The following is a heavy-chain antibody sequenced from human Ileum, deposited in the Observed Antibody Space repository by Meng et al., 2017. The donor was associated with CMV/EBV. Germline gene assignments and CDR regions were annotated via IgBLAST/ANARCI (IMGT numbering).Heavy chain of an antibody. V-gene: IGHV4-30-4*08. CDR3: ARDRRHCSSTNCYWIFDN. CDR2: ISYSGNT. CDR1: ISSSDYY. D-gene: IGHD2-2*01. Sequence: ISSSDYYWSWIRQPPGKGLEWIGYISYSGNTDYNPSLRSRVFMSIDTSKKQFSLNLSSVTAADTAVYYCARDRRHCSSTNCYWIFDNWGQGTLVTVSS. J-gene: IGHJ4*02.